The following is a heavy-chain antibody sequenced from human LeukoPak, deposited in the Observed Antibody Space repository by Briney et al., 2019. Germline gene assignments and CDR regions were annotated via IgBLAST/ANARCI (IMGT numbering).Heavy chain of an antibody. D-gene: IGHD2-2*01. J-gene: IGHJ6*03. Sequence: PGGSLRLSCAASGFTFSSYSMDWVRQAPGKGLEWVSSISSSSSYIYYADSVKGRFTISRDNAKNSLYLQMNSLRAEDTAVYYCARGYCNSTSCYELNYYYYYMDVWGKGTTVTVSS. CDR2: ISSSSSYI. V-gene: IGHV3-21*01. CDR1: GFTFSSYS. CDR3: ARGYCNSTSCYELNYYYYYMDV.